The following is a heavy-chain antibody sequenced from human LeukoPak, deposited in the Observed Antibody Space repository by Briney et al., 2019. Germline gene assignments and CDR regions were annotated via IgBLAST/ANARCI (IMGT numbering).Heavy chain of an antibody. D-gene: IGHD2-15*01. Sequence: GGSLRLSCAASGFTVSSNYMSWVRQAPGKGLEWVSVIYSGGSTYYADSVKGRFTISRDNSKNTLYLQMNSLRAEDTAVYYCARDLKDCSGGSCYDYYYYYMDVWGKGTTVTISS. CDR1: GFTVSSNY. CDR2: IYSGGST. J-gene: IGHJ6*03. V-gene: IGHV3-66*01. CDR3: ARDLKDCSGGSCYDYYYYYMDV.